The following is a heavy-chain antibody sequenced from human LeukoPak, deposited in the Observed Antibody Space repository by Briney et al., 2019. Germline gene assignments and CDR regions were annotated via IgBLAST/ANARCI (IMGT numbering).Heavy chain of an antibody. V-gene: IGHV3-23*01. CDR3: AKEYTGTFSPFPSYFDN. CDR2: ISGSGGST. D-gene: IGHD1-26*01. CDR1: GFTFDMYA. J-gene: IGHJ4*02. Sequence: GGSLRLSCIASGFTFDMYAMTWVRQAPGKGLEWVSAISGSGGSTYYPDSVRGRFTISRDNSKNTLYLQMNSLRAEDTAIYYCAKEYTGTFSPFPSYFDNWGQGTLVTVSS.